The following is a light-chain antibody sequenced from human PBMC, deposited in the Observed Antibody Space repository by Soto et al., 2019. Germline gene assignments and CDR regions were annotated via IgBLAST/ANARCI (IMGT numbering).Light chain of an antibody. Sequence: EIVLTQSPGTLSLSPGERATLSCRASQSVSSSYLAWYQQKPGQAPRLLIYGASSRATGIPDRFSGSGSGTDFTLTISRLEPEDFAVYYCQQYGSSPLTFGLGTKVDIK. CDR2: GAS. CDR1: QSVSSSY. V-gene: IGKV3-20*01. J-gene: IGKJ4*01. CDR3: QQYGSSPLT.